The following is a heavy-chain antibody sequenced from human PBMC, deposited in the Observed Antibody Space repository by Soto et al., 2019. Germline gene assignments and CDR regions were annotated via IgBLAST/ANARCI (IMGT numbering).Heavy chain of an antibody. CDR1: GESISSSSYY. CDR3: ARQRTTVVTQAYFDH. D-gene: IGHD2-21*02. V-gene: IGHV4-39*01. CDR2: IYYSGRT. Sequence: SETLSLTCIVSGESISSSSYYWGWIRQPPGKGLEWIGSIYYSGRTYYNPSSKSRVTISIDTSKNQFSLKLSSVTATDTAVYYCARQRTTVVTQAYFDHWGQGALVTV. J-gene: IGHJ4*02.